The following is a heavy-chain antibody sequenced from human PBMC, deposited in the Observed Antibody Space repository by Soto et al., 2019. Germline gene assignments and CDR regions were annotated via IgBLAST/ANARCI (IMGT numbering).Heavy chain of an antibody. CDR3: ARGGGLRVVVPAPRFDP. CDR1: GGSFSGYY. D-gene: IGHD2-2*01. J-gene: IGHJ5*02. Sequence: SETLSLTCAVYGGSFSGYYWSWIRQPPGKGLEWIGEINHSGSTNYNPSLKSRVTISVDTSKNQFSLKLSSVTAADTAVYYCARGGGLRVVVPAPRFDPWGQGTLVTVSS. V-gene: IGHV4-34*01. CDR2: INHSGST.